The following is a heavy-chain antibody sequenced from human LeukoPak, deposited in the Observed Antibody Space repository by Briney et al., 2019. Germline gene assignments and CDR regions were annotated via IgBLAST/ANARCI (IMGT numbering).Heavy chain of an antibody. D-gene: IGHD2-15*01. CDR1: GFTFSSYA. V-gene: IGHV3-30*04. CDR3: ARGEYTATPPGYYFDY. J-gene: IGHJ4*02. Sequence: AGGSLRLSCAASGFTFSSYAMHWVRQAPGKGLEWVAVISYDGSNKYYADSVKGRFTISRDNSKNTLYLQMNSLRAEDTAVYYCARGEYTATPPGYYFDYWGRGTLVTVSS. CDR2: ISYDGSNK.